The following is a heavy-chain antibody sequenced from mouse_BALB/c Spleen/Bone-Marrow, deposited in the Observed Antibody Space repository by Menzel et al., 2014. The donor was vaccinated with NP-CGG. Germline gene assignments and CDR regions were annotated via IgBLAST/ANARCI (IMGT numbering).Heavy chain of an antibody. J-gene: IGHJ2*01. CDR1: GYTFTSYW. V-gene: IGHV1-61*01. CDR3: ARWGAYFDY. CDR2: IDPSDSET. Sequence: QVQLQQSGAELVRPGTPVKLSCKASGYTFTSYWMNWVKQRPGRGLEWIGRIDPSDSETHYNQKFKDKATLTVDKSSSTAYIQLSSLTSEDPAVYYCARWGAYFDYWGQGTTLTVSS.